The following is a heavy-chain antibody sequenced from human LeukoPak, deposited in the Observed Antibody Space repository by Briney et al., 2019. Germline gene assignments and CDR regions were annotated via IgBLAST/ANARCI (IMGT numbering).Heavy chain of an antibody. Sequence: GGSLRLSCGASGFTFSSYGMLWVRQSPGKGLEWVAFIRYDGNIKFYADSVKGRFTISRDNAKNSLYLQMNSLRAEDTAVYYCARGKGYYSDYWGQGTLVTVSS. V-gene: IGHV3-30*02. CDR3: ARGKGYYSDY. CDR1: GFTFSSYG. D-gene: IGHD3-16*01. J-gene: IGHJ4*02. CDR2: IRYDGNIK.